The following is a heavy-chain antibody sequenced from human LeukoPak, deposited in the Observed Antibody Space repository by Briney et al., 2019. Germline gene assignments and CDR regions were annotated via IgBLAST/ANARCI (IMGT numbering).Heavy chain of an antibody. Sequence: PGGSLRLSCTASGFTFGNYAMSWFRQAPGKGLEWVSSISSSSSYIYYADSVKGRFTISRDNAKNSLYLQMNSLRAEDTAVYYCARVGSSTSCYGYWGQGTLVTVSS. CDR3: ARVGSSTSCYGY. V-gene: IGHV3-21*01. CDR2: ISSSSSYI. CDR1: GFTFGNYA. J-gene: IGHJ4*02. D-gene: IGHD2-2*01.